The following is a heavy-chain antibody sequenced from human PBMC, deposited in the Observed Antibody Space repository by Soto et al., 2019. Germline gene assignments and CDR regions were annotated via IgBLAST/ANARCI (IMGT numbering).Heavy chain of an antibody. D-gene: IGHD3-22*01. J-gene: IGHJ4*02. CDR1: GFTFSSYG. CDR3: AKEGPGLDYYDSSGYWDY. Sequence: GGSLRLSCAASGFTFSSYGMHWVRQAPGKGLEWVAVISYDGSNKYYADSVKGRFTISRDNSKNTLYLQMNSLRAEDTAVYYCAKEGPGLDYYDSSGYWDYWGQGTLVTVSS. V-gene: IGHV3-30*18. CDR2: ISYDGSNK.